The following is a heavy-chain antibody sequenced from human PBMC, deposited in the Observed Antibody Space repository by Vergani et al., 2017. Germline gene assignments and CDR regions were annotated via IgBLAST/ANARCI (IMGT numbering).Heavy chain of an antibody. CDR2: ISSSSSYI. CDR3: ALGGIVGGTSPFDY. CDR1: GFTFKSYT. Sequence: EVQLVASGGGLVKPGGSLRLSCAASGFTFKSYTMNWVRQAPGKGLEWVSSISSSSSYIYYADSVKGRFTISRDNAKNSLYLQMNSLRAEGTAVYYCALGGIVGGTSPFDYWGQGTLVIVSS. D-gene: IGHD1-26*01. V-gene: IGHV3-21*01. J-gene: IGHJ4*02.